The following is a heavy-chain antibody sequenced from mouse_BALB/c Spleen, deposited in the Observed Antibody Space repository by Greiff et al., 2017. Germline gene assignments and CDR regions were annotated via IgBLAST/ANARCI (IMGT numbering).Heavy chain of an antibody. V-gene: IGHV2-9*02. Sequence: VKLEESGPGLVAPSQSLSITCTVSGFSLTSYGVHWVRQPPGKGLEWLGVIWAGGSTNYNSALMSRLSISKDNSKSQVFLKMNSLQTDDTAMYYCARGSYDYDVRFAYWGQGTLVTVSA. CDR3: ARGSYDYDVRFAY. CDR2: IWAGGST. CDR1: GFSLTSYG. J-gene: IGHJ3*01. D-gene: IGHD2-4*01.